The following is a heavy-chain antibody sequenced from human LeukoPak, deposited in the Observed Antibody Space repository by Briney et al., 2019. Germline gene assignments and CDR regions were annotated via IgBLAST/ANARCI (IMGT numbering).Heavy chain of an antibody. CDR1: GYSFSNYW. V-gene: IGHV5-51*01. D-gene: IGHD2/OR15-2a*01. CDR3: SRGAPFDY. Sequence: GESLKISCKGSGYSFSNYWIGWVRQMPGKGLEWMGIIYPGDSDIRYSPSFQGQVTISADTSISTAYLQWSSLKTSDSAIHYCSRGAPFDYWGQGTLVTVSS. J-gene: IGHJ4*02. CDR2: IYPGDSDI.